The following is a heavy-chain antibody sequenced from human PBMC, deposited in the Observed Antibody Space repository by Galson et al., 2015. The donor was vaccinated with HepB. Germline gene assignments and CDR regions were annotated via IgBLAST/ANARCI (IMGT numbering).Heavy chain of an antibody. CDR2: ISAYNGDT. D-gene: IGHD2-15*01. V-gene: IGHV1-18*01. J-gene: IGHJ6*03. Sequence: SVKVSCKASGYTFITYGISWVRQAPGQGLEWMGWISAYNGDTNYAQKFQGRVTMTRDTSTSTACMELTSLRSDDTAVYYCARERVVPHYYYYMDVWGEGTTVTVSS. CDR1: GYTFITYG. CDR3: ARERVVPHYYYYMDV.